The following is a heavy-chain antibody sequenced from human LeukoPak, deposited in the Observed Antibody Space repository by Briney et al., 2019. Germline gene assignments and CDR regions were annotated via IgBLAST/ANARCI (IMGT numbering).Heavy chain of an antibody. V-gene: IGHV3-7*01. CDR2: IKGDGSEK. J-gene: IGHJ4*02. Sequence: GASLRLSCAAAGFTFSVCWMIWVRQAPGKGLEWVANIKGDGSEKYYVDSVKGRFAISRDNAKNLEYLQMNSLRAEDTAVYYCARDGVPAGADYWGQGTLVTVSS. CDR1: GFTFSVCW. D-gene: IGHD2-2*01. CDR3: ARDGVPAGADY.